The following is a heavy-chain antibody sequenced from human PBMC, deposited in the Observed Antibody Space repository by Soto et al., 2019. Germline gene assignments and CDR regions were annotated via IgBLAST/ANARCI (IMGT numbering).Heavy chain of an antibody. CDR2: IYHSGNT. V-gene: IGHV4-4*02. D-gene: IGHD3-3*01. J-gene: IGHJ6*04. CDR3: ARENDFWSGPNGLDV. Sequence: SETLSLTCAVSGESISSSNWWSWVRQPPGKGLEWIGEIYHSGNTKYNPSLKSRVTISVDKSKNQFSLKLNSVNAADTAVYYCARENDFWSGPNGLDVWGKGTTVNVSA. CDR1: GESISSSNW.